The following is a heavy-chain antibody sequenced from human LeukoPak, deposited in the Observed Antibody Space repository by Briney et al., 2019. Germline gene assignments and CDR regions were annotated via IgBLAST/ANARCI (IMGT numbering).Heavy chain of an antibody. Sequence: GGSLRLSRAASGFTFSSYSMNWVRQAPGKGLEWVSSISSSSSYIYYADSVKGRFTISRDNAKNSLYLQMNSLRAEDTAVYYCARDLSSDIDYWGQGTLVTVSS. J-gene: IGHJ4*02. CDR3: ARDLSSDIDY. CDR2: ISSSSSYI. D-gene: IGHD6-13*01. CDR1: GFTFSSYS. V-gene: IGHV3-21*01.